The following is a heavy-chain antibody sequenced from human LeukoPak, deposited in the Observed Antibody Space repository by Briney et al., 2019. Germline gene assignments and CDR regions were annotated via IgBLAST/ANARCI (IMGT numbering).Heavy chain of an antibody. V-gene: IGHV4-38-2*01. J-gene: IGHJ4*02. CDR3: ASGYNYGYPFDS. CDR1: RYSISSGYY. Sequence: SETLSLTCAVSRYSISSGYYWGWIRQPPGKGLEWIGSIYHSGSTYYNPSLKIRVTISVDTSKNQFSLKMSSVTAADTAVYYCASGYNYGYPFDSWGQGTLVTVSS. CDR2: IYHSGST. D-gene: IGHD5-18*01.